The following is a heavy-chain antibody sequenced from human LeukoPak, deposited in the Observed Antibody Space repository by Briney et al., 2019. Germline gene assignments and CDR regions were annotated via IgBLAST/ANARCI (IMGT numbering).Heavy chain of an antibody. CDR1: GGSISSSNW. CDR2: IYHSGST. V-gene: IGHV4-4*02. Sequence: SGTLSLTCAVSGGSISSSNWWSWVRQPPGKGLEWIGEIYHSGSTNYNPSLKSRVTISVDTSKNQFSLKLSSVTAADTAVYYCARRGYYYDSSYWGQGTLVTVSS. CDR3: ARRGYYYDSSY. J-gene: IGHJ4*02. D-gene: IGHD3-22*01.